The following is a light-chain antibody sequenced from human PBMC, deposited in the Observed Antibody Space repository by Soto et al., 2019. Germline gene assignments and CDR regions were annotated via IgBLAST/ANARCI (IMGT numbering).Light chain of an antibody. Sequence: EIVLTQSPDTLSLSPWERATLSCRTSLSVSVYLDWYQQKPGQAPRLLISDASNRATGIPARFSGSGSGTDFTLTISSLEPEDFAVYYCHQRQYWPPITFGQGTRLEIK. V-gene: IGKV3-11*01. CDR1: LSVSVY. J-gene: IGKJ5*01. CDR2: DAS. CDR3: HQRQYWPPIT.